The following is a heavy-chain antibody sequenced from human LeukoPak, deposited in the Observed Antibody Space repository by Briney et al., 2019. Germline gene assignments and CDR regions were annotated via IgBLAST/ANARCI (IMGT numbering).Heavy chain of an antibody. CDR1: GFTFSSYA. V-gene: IGHV3-23*01. J-gene: IGHJ4*02. Sequence: PGGSLRLSCAASGFTFSSYAMSWVRQAPGKGLEWVSAISGSGGSTYYADSVKGRFTISRDNSKNTLYLQMNSLRAEDTAVYYCAKDTVGAFPRGYYFDYWGQGTLVTVSS. CDR3: AKDTVGAFPRGYYFDY. CDR2: ISGSGGST. D-gene: IGHD1-26*01.